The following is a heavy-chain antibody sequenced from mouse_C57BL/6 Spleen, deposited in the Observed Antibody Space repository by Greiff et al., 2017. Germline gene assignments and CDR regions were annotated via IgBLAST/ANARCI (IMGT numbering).Heavy chain of an antibody. D-gene: IGHD1-1*01. CDR3: ARQYYGSENWYFDV. CDR2: IDPSDSYT. Sequence: VQLQQPGAELVMPGASVKLSCKASGYTFTSYWMHWVKQRPGQGLEWIGEIDPSDSYTNYNQKFKGKSTLTVDKSSSTAYMQLSSLTHEDSAVYYCARQYYGSENWYFDVWGTGTTVTVSS. V-gene: IGHV1-69*01. CDR1: GYTFTSYW. J-gene: IGHJ1*03.